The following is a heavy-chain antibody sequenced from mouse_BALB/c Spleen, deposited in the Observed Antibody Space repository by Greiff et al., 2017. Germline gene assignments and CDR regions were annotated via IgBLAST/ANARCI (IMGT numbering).Heavy chain of an antibody. Sequence: EVQLQQSGPELMKPGASVKISCKASGYSFTSYYMHWVKQSHGKSLEWIGYIDPFNGGTSYNQKFKGKATLTVDKSSSTAYMHLSSLTSEDSAVYYCAKSTMISWFAYWGQGTLVTVSA. D-gene: IGHD2-4*01. J-gene: IGHJ3*01. CDR3: AKSTMISWFAY. CDR1: GYSFTSYY. V-gene: IGHV1S135*01. CDR2: IDPFNGGT.